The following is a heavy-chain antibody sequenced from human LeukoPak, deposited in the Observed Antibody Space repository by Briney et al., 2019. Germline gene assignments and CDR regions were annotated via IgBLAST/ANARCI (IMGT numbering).Heavy chain of an antibody. V-gene: IGHV7-4-1*02. CDR1: GYTFTGYY. D-gene: IGHD3-22*01. J-gene: IGHJ5*02. CDR3: ARDRRYYYDSSVLNWFDP. CDR2: INTNTGNP. Sequence: ASVKVSCKASGYTFTGYYMHWVRQAPGQGLEWMGWINTNTGNPTYAQGFTGRFVFSLDTSVSTAYLQISSLKAEDTAVYYCARDRRYYYDSSVLNWFDPWGQGTLVTVSS.